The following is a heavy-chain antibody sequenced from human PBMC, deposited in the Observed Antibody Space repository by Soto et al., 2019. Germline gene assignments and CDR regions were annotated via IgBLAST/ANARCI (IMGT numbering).Heavy chain of an antibody. CDR2: IWYDGSNK. Sequence: GGSLRLSCAASGFTFSSYGMHWVRQAPGKGLEGEAVIWYDGSNKYYADSVKGRFTISRDNSKNTLYLQMNILRAEDTAVYYCARDLPYYYGSGSGYYYGMDVWGQGTTVTVSS. CDR3: ARDLPYYYGSGSGYYYGMDV. J-gene: IGHJ6*02. D-gene: IGHD3-10*01. CDR1: GFTFSSYG. V-gene: IGHV3-33*01.